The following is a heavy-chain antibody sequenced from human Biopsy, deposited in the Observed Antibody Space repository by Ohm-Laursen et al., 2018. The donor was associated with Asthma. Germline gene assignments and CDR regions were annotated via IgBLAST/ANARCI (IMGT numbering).Heavy chain of an antibody. V-gene: IGHV1-46*01. D-gene: IGHD3-10*01. CDR2: INPFGGSS. CDR3: ARHPYVDGSENYYYRGNDYYLGMDV. Sequence: ASVKVSCKTSGYTFTSYYMHWVRQAPGHGLEWMGMINPFGGSSNFAQKFQGRLTMTRDTSTRTVYMELSSLRSEDTAVYCCARHPYVDGSENYYYRGNDYYLGMDVWGQGTTVTVSS. CDR1: GYTFTSYY. J-gene: IGHJ6*02.